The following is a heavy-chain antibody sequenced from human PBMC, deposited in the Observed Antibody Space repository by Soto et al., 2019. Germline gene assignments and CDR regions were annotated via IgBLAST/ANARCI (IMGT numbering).Heavy chain of an antibody. J-gene: IGHJ4*02. CDR1: GGSINSGDYY. V-gene: IGHV4-30-4*01. CDR2: ISYSGTT. CDR3: ARGPNPYHFDY. Sequence: QVQLQESGPGLVKPSQTLSLTCTVSGGSINSGDYYWSWIRQPPGKGLEWIGYISYSGTTYYNPSLRSRVSISVDKSKNQFSLKLSSVTAADTAVYYCARGPNPYHFDYWGQGTLVTVSS. D-gene: IGHD7-27*01.